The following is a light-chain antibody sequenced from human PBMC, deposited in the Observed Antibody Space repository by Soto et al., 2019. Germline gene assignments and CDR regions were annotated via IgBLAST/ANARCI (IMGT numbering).Light chain of an antibody. CDR2: LGS. CDR1: QSLLHTNGYNY. CDR3: MQALQTPYT. V-gene: IGKV2-28*01. Sequence: DIVMTQSPLSLPVTPGEPASISCRSSQSLLHTNGYNYLDWYLQKPGQSPQLLIYLGSNRASGVPDRFGGSGSGTDFTLKISRVEAEDVEVYYCMQALQTPYTFGQGTKLEIK. J-gene: IGKJ2*01.